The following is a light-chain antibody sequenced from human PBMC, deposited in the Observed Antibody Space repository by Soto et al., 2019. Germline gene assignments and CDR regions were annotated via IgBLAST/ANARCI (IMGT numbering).Light chain of an antibody. CDR1: SSNIGARYE. J-gene: IGLJ2*01. CDR2: EDM. V-gene: IGLV1-40*01. CDR3: QSYDSSLSAVV. Sequence: QSVLTQPPSVSGAPGQTVTISCTGSSSNIGARYEVHWYQQLPGTAPKLLIYEDMKRPSGIPDRFSGSKSGASASLAITGLLSEDEAEYYCQSYDSSLSAVVFGGGTKLTAL.